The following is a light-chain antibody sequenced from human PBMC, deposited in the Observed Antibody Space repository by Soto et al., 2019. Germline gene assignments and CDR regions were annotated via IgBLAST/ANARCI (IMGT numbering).Light chain of an antibody. CDR2: EVN. Sequence: SLLTQPASVSGSPGQSITISCTGTSRDVGAYNFVSWYQQYPGKAPKVMIYEVNNRPSGVSNRFSGSKSGNTASLTISGLQAEDEADYYCSSFTRSSTYVFGSGTKV. CDR1: SRDVGAYNF. CDR3: SSFTRSSTYV. V-gene: IGLV2-14*01. J-gene: IGLJ1*01.